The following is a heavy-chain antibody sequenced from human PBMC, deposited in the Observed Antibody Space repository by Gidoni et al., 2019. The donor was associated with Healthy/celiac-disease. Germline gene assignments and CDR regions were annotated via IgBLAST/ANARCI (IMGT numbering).Heavy chain of an antibody. V-gene: IGHV4-59*01. D-gene: IGHD4-17*01. J-gene: IGHJ6*02. CDR1: GGSISSYY. Sequence: QVQLQESGPGLVKPSETLSLTCTVSGGSISSYYWSWIRQPPGKGLEWIGYIYYSGSTNYNPSLKSRVTISVDTSKNQFSLKLSSVTAADTAVYYCARVRGDYVGEIFYYYGMDVWGQGTTVTVSS. CDR3: ARVRGDYVGEIFYYYGMDV. CDR2: IYYSGST.